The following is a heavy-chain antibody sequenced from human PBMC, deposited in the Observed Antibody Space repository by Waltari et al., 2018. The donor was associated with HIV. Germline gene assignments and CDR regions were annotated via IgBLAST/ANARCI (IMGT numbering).Heavy chain of an antibody. CDR2: IYCTGST. J-gene: IGHJ4*02. CDR3: ARVGDYFNGNNYPFIWDY. CDR1: AGSISNYY. D-gene: IGHD3-10*01. Sequence: QVQLQESGPRLVKLSETLSLTCFVSAGSISNYYCSWIRRPTWKGLEWLGYIYCTGSTNYNPSLKSRLTISLGTSQNQFSLRLTSVTTADTAIYDCARVGDYFNGNNYPFIWDYWGQGLLVTVSS. V-gene: IGHV4-59*01.